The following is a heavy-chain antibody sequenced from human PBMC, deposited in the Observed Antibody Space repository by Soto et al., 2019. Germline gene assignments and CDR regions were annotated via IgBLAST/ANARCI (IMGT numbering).Heavy chain of an antibody. Sequence: PWGSLRLSCAASGFTFSSYAMSWVRQAPGKGLEWVSAISGSGGSTYYADSVKGRFTISRDNSKNTLYLQMNSLRAEDTAVYYCAKEGITIFGVVNEFDYWGQGTLVTVSS. J-gene: IGHJ4*02. CDR1: GFTFSSYA. CDR2: ISGSGGST. CDR3: AKEGITIFGVVNEFDY. D-gene: IGHD3-3*01. V-gene: IGHV3-23*01.